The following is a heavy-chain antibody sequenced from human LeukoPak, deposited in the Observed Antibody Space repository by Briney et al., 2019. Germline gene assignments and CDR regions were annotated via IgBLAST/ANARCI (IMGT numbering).Heavy chain of an antibody. CDR3: AGEHSGGFRFDY. V-gene: IGHV4-30-2*01. J-gene: IGHJ4*02. D-gene: IGHD6-19*01. Sequence: SQTLSLTRAVSGASLSSDAYSWSWIRQPPGKGLGWIGYINHSGSTPCNPSLKSRVTISVDRSKNLLSLELSSVTAADTAVYYCAGEHSGGFRFDYWGQGTLVTVSS. CDR2: INHSGST. CDR1: GASLSSDAYS.